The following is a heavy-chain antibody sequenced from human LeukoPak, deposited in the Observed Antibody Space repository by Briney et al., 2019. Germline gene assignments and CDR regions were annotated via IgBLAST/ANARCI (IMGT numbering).Heavy chain of an antibody. Sequence: SETLSLTCTVSGGSISSYYWSWIRQPPGKGLEWIGYIYYSGSTNYNPSLKSRVTISVDTSKNQFSLKLSSVTAADTAVYYCARYHQLVPFDPWGQGTLVTVSS. D-gene: IGHD2-2*01. CDR3: ARYHQLVPFDP. CDR2: IYYSGST. V-gene: IGHV4-59*01. J-gene: IGHJ5*02. CDR1: GGSISSYY.